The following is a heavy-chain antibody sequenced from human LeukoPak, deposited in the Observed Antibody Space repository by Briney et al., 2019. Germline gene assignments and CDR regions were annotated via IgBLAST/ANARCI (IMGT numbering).Heavy chain of an antibody. Sequence: ASVKVSCKASGYTFTTYEINWVRQATGQGLEWMGWTSPNSGNTGYAQKFQGRLTMTRNTSISTAYMELSNLRSEDTAVYYCARSGHGGVDYWGQGTLVTVSS. V-gene: IGHV1-8*01. CDR1: GYTFTTYE. D-gene: IGHD4-23*01. CDR2: TSPNSGNT. CDR3: ARSGHGGVDY. J-gene: IGHJ4*02.